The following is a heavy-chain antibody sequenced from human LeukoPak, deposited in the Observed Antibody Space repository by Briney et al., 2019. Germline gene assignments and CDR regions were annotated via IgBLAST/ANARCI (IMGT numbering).Heavy chain of an antibody. D-gene: IGHD3-22*01. Sequence: SETLSLTCTVSGGSISSGDYYWSWIRQPPGKGLEWIGYIYYSGSTYYNPSLKSRVTISVDTSKNQFSLKLSSVTAADTAVYYCARAAPDYYDSSGYQYYFDYWGQGTLVTVSS. CDR2: IYYSGST. CDR3: ARAAPDYYDSSGYQYYFDY. CDR1: GGSISSGDYY. V-gene: IGHV4-30-4*01. J-gene: IGHJ4*02.